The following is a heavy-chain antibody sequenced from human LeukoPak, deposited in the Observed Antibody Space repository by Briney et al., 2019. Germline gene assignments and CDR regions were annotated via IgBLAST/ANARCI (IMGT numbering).Heavy chain of an antibody. Sequence: GGPLRLPCAVSGFTFNYAWMSWVRQVPGKGLEWVGQTISEIDGGTTDYATPVKGRFTISRDDSKSTLYLQMNRLKIEDTAVYYCTTDEDWNYARKDVWGQGATVIVSS. CDR3: TTDEDWNYARKDV. J-gene: IGHJ6*02. CDR2: TISEIDGGTT. CDR1: GFTFNYAW. D-gene: IGHD1-7*01. V-gene: IGHV3-15*01.